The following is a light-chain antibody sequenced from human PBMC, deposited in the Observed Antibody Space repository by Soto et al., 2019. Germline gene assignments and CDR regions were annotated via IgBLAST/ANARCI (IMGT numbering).Light chain of an antibody. CDR3: QQYNSYPWT. CDR1: QSISSW. CDR2: KAS. Sequence: DIQMTQSPSTLSASVGARVTITCRASQSISSWLAWYQQKPGKAPKLLIYKASSLESGVPSRFSGSGSATEFTLTISSLQPDDFATYYGQQYNSYPWTFGQGTKVEIK. J-gene: IGKJ1*01. V-gene: IGKV1-5*03.